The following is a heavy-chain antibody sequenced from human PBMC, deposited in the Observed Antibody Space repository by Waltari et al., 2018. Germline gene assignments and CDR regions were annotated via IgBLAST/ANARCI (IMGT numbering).Heavy chain of an antibody. D-gene: IGHD4-17*01. J-gene: IGHJ3*02. CDR1: GGTFSSYA. CDR2: IIPILGIA. Sequence: QVQLVQSGAEVKKPGSAVKVSCKASGGTFSSYAIRRVLQAPGQGLEWMGRIIPILGIANYAQKFQGRVTITADKSTSTAYMELSSLRSEDTAVYYCARLYGDRGLSAFDIWGQGTMVTVSS. V-gene: IGHV1-69*04. CDR3: ARLYGDRGLSAFDI.